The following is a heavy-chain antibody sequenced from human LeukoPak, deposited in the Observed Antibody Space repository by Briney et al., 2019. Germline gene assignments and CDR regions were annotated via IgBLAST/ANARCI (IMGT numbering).Heavy chain of an antibody. CDR2: IYPGDSDT. D-gene: IGHD5-24*01. CDR1: GYSFTSYW. V-gene: IGHV5-51*01. CDR3: ARRRGRWLHPPWRAFDI. J-gene: IGHJ3*02. Sequence: GESLKISCKGSGYSFTSYWIGWVRQMPGKGLEWMGIIYPGDSDTRYSPSFQGQVTISADKSISTAYLQWSSLKASDTAMYYCARRRGRWLHPPWRAFDIWGQGTMVTVSS.